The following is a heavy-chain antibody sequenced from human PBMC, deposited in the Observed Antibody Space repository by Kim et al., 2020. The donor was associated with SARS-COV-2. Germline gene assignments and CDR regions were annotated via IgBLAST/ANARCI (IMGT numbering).Heavy chain of an antibody. Sequence: QKFQGRVTMTRDTSTSTVYMELSSLRSEDTAVYYCARPRVDTAMVDAFDIWGQGTMVTVSS. V-gene: IGHV1-46*01. D-gene: IGHD5-18*01. J-gene: IGHJ3*02. CDR3: ARPRVDTAMVDAFDI.